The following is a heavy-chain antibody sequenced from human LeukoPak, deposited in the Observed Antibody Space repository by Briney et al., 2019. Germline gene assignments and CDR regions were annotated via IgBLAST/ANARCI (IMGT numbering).Heavy chain of an antibody. J-gene: IGHJ3*02. Sequence: GGSLRLSCAASGFTFSSYAMSWVRQAPGKGLEWVSAISGSGGSTYYADSVKGRFTISRDNSKNTLYLQVNSLRAEDTAVYYCAKDLGSGWYGVNAFDIWGQGTMVTVSS. CDR1: GFTFSSYA. V-gene: IGHV3-23*01. CDR3: AKDLGSGWYGVNAFDI. D-gene: IGHD6-19*01. CDR2: ISGSGGST.